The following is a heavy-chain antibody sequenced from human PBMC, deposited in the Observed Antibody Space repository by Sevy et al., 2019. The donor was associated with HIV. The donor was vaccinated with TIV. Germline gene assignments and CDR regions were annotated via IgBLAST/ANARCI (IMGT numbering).Heavy chain of an antibody. J-gene: IGHJ4*02. Sequence: GGSLRLSCAASGFTVSSNYMSWVRQAPGKGLEWVSVIYSGGSTYYADSVKGRFTISRDNSKNTLYLQMNSLRAEDTAVYYCARWAHYYDSSGFDYWGQGTLVTVST. D-gene: IGHD3-22*01. V-gene: IGHV3-53*01. CDR3: ARWAHYYDSSGFDY. CDR2: IYSGGST. CDR1: GFTVSSNY.